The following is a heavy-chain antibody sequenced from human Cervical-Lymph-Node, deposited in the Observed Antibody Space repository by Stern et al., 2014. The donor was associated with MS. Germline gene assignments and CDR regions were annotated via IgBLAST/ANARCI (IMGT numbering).Heavy chain of an antibody. Sequence: VQLVQSGSELKKPGASVKVSCKASGYTFNYYGLNWVRQAPGQGFEWLGWINTNTGSPTYAQGFTGRFVFSLDTSVNTAYLQISSLKAEDTAVYYCTRLRKQPENKYYFDYCGQGTLVTVSS. D-gene: IGHD1/OR15-1a*01. CDR1: GYTFNYYG. J-gene: IGHJ4*02. CDR2: INTNTGSP. V-gene: IGHV7-4-1*02. CDR3: TRLRKQPENKYYFDY.